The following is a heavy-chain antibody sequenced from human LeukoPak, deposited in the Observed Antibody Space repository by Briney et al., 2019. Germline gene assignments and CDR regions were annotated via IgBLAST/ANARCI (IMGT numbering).Heavy chain of an antibody. Sequence: GGSLRLSCTSSGFIFGDYTMNWVRQAPGKGLEWVSLIRSKDLGAPTAYAASVKGRFTIFRDDSKSIVYLQMNSLKTEDTGVYYCTRTPRSAGDYYDTWGQGTMVTVSS. CDR1: GFIFGDYT. D-gene: IGHD3-10*01. CDR2: IRSKDLGAPT. J-gene: IGHJ3*02. V-gene: IGHV3-49*04. CDR3: TRTPRSAGDYYDT.